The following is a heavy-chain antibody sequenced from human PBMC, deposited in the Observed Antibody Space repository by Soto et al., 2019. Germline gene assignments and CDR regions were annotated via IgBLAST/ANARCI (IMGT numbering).Heavy chain of an antibody. CDR1: GYTFTSYA. D-gene: IGHD3-10*01. Sequence: GASVKVSCKASGYTFTSYAMHWVRQAPGQRLEWMGWINAGNGNTKYSQKFQGRVTITRDTSASTAYMELSSLRSEDTAVYYCARCITWFGDYGMDVWGQGTTVTVSS. J-gene: IGHJ6*02. V-gene: IGHV1-3*01. CDR3: ARCITWFGDYGMDV. CDR2: INAGNGNT.